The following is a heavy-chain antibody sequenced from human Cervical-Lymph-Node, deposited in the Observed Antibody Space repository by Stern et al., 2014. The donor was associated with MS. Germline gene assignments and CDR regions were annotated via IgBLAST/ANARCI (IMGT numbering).Heavy chain of an antibody. CDR1: GDSISSSDNY. CDR2: IYYSGST. V-gene: IGHV4-39*01. Sequence: QLQLQESSPGLVKPSETLSLTCSVSGDSISSSDNYWGWFRQPPGKGLEWIGTIYYSGSTYYAPSLKSRVTISGETSKNQLSLKLIAVTAGDTAVYYCARGTSSWLQRWFEPWGQGTLVTVSA. D-gene: IGHD6-13*01. CDR3: ARGTSSWLQRWFEP. J-gene: IGHJ5*02.